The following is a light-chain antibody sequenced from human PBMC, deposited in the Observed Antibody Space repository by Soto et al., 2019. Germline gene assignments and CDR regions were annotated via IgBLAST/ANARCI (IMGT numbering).Light chain of an antibody. V-gene: IGLV7-46*01. CDR2: DTT. J-gene: IGLJ3*02. Sequence: VVTQEPSLTVSPGGTVTLTCGSSTGGVTSAHWPYWFQRKPGQAPRTLIYDTTNRQAWTPARFSGSLLGGKAALTLSGAQPEDEADYYCLLSHGRARVFGGETKLTVL. CDR1: TGGVTSAHW. CDR3: LLSHGRARV.